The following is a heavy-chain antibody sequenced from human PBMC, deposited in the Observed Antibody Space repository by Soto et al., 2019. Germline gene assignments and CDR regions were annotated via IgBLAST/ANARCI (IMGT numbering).Heavy chain of an antibody. CDR2: IYQSGSA. D-gene: IGHD2-21*01. J-gene: IGHJ4*02. CDR3: ARGSTEYSPYFDY. CDR1: GGSITSVGYS. Sequence: SETLSLTCAVSGGSITSVGYSWSWIRQAPGKGLEWLGYIYQSGSAYYNPSLKSRVTISIDKSKNQFSLKLISVTAADTAVYYCARGSTEYSPYFDYWGQGTLVTVSS. V-gene: IGHV4-30-2*01.